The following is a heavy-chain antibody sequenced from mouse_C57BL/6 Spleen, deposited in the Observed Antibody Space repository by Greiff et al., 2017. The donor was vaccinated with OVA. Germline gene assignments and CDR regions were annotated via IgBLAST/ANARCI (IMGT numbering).Heavy chain of an antibody. CDR2: INPSNGGT. V-gene: IGHV1-53*01. J-gene: IGHJ3*01. CDR3: ARDYYGSSFLFAY. CDR1: GYTFTSYW. Sequence: VQLQQPGTELVKPGASVKLSCKASGYTFTSYWMHWVKQRPGQGLEWIGNINPSNGGTNYTEKFKSKATLTVDKSSSTAYMQLSSLTSEDAAVYYCARDYYGSSFLFAYWGQGTLVTVSA. D-gene: IGHD1-1*01.